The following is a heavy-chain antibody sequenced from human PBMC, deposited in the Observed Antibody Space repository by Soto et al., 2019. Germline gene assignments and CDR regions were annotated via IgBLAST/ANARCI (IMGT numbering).Heavy chain of an antibody. V-gene: IGHV5-10-1*01. J-gene: IGHJ6*02. CDR2: IDPSDSYT. Sequence: PGESLKISCKGSGYSFTSYWISWVRQMPGKGLEWMGRIDPSDSYTNYSPSFQGHVTISADKSISTAYLQWSSLKASDTAMYYCARSKLRFLEWFYGDQPHYGMDVWGQGTTVTVSS. D-gene: IGHD3-3*01. CDR1: GYSFTSYW. CDR3: ARSKLRFLEWFYGDQPHYGMDV.